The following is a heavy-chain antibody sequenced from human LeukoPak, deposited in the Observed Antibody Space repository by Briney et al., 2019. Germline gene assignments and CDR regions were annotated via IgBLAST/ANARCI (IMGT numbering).Heavy chain of an antibody. CDR3: ARFRFGELSAFDY. Sequence: PSETLSLTCTVSVDSFSSGSDYWSWIRQPPGRGLEWIGYIYYSGSTNYNPSLKSRVTISVDTSKNQFSLKLSSVTAADTAVYYCARFRFGELSAFDYWGQGTLVTVSS. V-gene: IGHV4-61*01. J-gene: IGHJ4*02. CDR2: IYYSGST. D-gene: IGHD3-10*01. CDR1: VDSFSSGSDY.